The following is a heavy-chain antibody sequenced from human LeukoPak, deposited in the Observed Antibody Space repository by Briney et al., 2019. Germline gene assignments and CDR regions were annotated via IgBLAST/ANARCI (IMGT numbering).Heavy chain of an antibody. J-gene: IGHJ5*02. CDR1: GGTFSSYA. D-gene: IGHD2-2*01. Sequence: SVKVSCKASGGTFSSYAISWVRQAPGQGLEWMGRIIPILGIANYAQKFQGRVTITADKSTSTAYMELSSLRSEDTAVYYCARHLGYCSSTSCYSWFDPWGQGTLVTVSS. V-gene: IGHV1-69*04. CDR2: IIPILGIA. CDR3: ARHLGYCSSTSCYSWFDP.